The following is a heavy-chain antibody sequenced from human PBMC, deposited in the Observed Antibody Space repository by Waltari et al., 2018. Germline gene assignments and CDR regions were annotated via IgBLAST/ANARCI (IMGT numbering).Heavy chain of an antibody. J-gene: IGHJ4*02. D-gene: IGHD3-10*01. CDR3: ARSPVRGVKGDY. Sequence: QVQLVQSGAEVKKPGASVKVSCKASGYTFTSYDINWVRQATGQGLEWMGRINPNSGGTNYAQKFQGRVTMTRDTSISTAYMELSRLRSDDTAVYYCARSPVRGVKGDYWGQGTLVTVSS. CDR2: INPNSGGT. CDR1: GYTFTSYD. V-gene: IGHV1-2*06.